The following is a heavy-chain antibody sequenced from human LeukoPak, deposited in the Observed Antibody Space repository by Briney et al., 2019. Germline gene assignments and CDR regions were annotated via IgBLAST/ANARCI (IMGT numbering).Heavy chain of an antibody. V-gene: IGHV1-2*02. CDR1: GYTFTSYG. CDR2: INPNSGGT. J-gene: IGHJ4*02. CDR3: ASSRSGYYNYYFDY. D-gene: IGHD3-22*01. Sequence: ASVKVSCKASGYTFTSYGISWVRQAPGQGLEWMGWINPNSGGTNYAQKFQGRVTMTRDTSISTAYMELSRLRSDDTAVYYCASSRSGYYNYYFDYWGQGTLVTVSS.